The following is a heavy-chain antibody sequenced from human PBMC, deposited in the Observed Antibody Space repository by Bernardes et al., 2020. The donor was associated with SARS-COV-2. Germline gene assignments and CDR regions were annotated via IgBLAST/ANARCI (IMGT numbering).Heavy chain of an antibody. CDR3: ATTSGDRRLLYYYGMEV. Sequence: ASVKVSCKASGYTSTSNGISWVRQAPGQGLEWMGWISANNGNTYYAEKFQGRVTMTTDTSTSTAYVEVRSLRSDDTAVYYCATTSGDRRLLYYYGMEVWGLGTTVTVSS. CDR1: GYTSTSNG. D-gene: IGHD1-1*01. V-gene: IGHV1-18*01. CDR2: ISANNGNT. J-gene: IGHJ6*02.